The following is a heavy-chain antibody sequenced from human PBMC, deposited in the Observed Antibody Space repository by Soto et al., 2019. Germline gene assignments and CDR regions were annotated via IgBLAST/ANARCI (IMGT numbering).Heavy chain of an antibody. D-gene: IGHD2-15*01. CDR2: IIPIFGTA. V-gene: IGHV1-69*13. J-gene: IGHJ4*02. CDR3: ARHQSCTGGSCYEYAFDY. Sequence: SVKVSCKASGGTFSSYAISWVRQAPGQGLEWMGGIIPIFGTANYAQKFQGRVTITADESTNTSYMELSSLRSEDTAVYYCARHQSCTGGSCYEYAFDYWGQGTLVTVSS. CDR1: GGTFSSYA.